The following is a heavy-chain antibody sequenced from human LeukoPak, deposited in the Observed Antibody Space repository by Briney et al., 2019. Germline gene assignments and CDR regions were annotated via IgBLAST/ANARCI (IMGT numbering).Heavy chain of an antibody. V-gene: IGHV4-34*01. CDR3: ARGPVPRLGELSPLYYDMDV. CDR1: GGSFSDYY. Sequence: PSETLSLTCAVYGGSFSDYYWSWIRQPPGKGLEWIGEINYSGSTNYNPSLKSRVTISVDTSKNQFSLKLNSVTAADTAVYYCARGPVPRLGELSPLYYDMDVWGQGTTVTVSS. J-gene: IGHJ6*02. CDR2: INYSGST. D-gene: IGHD3-16*02.